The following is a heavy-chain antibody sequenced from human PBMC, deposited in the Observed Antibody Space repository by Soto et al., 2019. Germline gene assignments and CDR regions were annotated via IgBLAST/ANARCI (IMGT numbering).Heavy chain of an antibody. Sequence: GESLTIYCKYSGSRFPHRWFAWVRQVPGKGLEWMGNIYPGDSDIKYSPSLDGQVTISADKSSSTAFLEWRSLRASDSATYYCARQDGSGPFDYWGQGTRVPVSS. V-gene: IGHV5-51*01. CDR3: ARQDGSGPFDY. CDR2: IYPGDSDI. CDR1: GSRFPHRW. D-gene: IGHD3-10*01. J-gene: IGHJ4*02.